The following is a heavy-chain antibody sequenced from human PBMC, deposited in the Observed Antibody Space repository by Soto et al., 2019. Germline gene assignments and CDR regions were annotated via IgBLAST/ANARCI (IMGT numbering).Heavy chain of an antibody. V-gene: IGHV1-2*02. CDR2: INPNTGGT. J-gene: IGHJ1*01. Sequence: QVQLVQSGAEVKKPGASVKVSCKASGYTFSDYYMHWVRQAPGQGLEWMGWINPNTGGTNYAQRFQGRVTMTWDTSIGTAYMELSSLRSDDTALYYCATDVGSSSRYFHRWGQGTLVTVSS. CDR3: ATDVGSSSRYFHR. D-gene: IGHD6-6*01. CDR1: GYTFSDYY.